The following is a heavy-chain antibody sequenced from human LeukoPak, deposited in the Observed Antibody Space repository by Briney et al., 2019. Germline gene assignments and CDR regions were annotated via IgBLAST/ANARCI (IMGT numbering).Heavy chain of an antibody. V-gene: IGHV3-7*01. CDR2: IKQDGSEK. CDR3: ARNPSDYGDRYFDY. CDR1: GFTFSSYW. J-gene: IGHJ4*02. Sequence: GGSLRLSCAASGFTFSSYWMSWVRQAPGKGLEWVANIKQDGSEKYYVNSVKGRFTISRDNAKNSLFLQTNSLRAEDTAVYYCARNPSDYGDRYFDYWGQGTLVTVSS. D-gene: IGHD4-17*01.